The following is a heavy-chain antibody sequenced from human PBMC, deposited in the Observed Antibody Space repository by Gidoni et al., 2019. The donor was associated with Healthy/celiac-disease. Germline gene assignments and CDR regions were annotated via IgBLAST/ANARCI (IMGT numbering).Heavy chain of an antibody. CDR2: ISGCGSST. J-gene: IGHJ4*02. Sequence: EVQLLESGGGLVQTGGYLRLSCAASGFTFSSYAMNWVRQAPGNGLEWVSAISGCGSSTYYADSVKGRFTISRDNSKNTLYLQMNSLRAEDTAVYYCAKDRGDIVGATPDYWGQGTLVTVSS. D-gene: IGHD1-26*01. CDR1: GFTFSSYA. CDR3: AKDRGDIVGATPDY. V-gene: IGHV3-23*01.